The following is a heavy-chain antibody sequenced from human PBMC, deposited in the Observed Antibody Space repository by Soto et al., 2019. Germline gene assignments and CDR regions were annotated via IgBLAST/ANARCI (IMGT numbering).Heavy chain of an antibody. V-gene: IGHV1-3*01. D-gene: IGHD6-6*01. Sequence: GASVKVSCKASGYTFTSYAMHWVRQDTGQRLEWMGGINAIYGKAKYSQKFQGRVTITADESTSTAYMELSSLRSEDTAVYYCARVGPYSSSRWFDLWGQGTLVTVSS. CDR1: GYTFTSYA. CDR2: INAIYGKA. CDR3: ARVGPYSSSRWFDL. J-gene: IGHJ5*02.